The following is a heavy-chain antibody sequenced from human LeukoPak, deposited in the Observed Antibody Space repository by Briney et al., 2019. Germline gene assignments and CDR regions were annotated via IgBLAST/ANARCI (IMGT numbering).Heavy chain of an antibody. CDR3: ARHQAGTTLDY. CDR2: IYFSGST. Sequence: PSETLSPTCTVSGGSISSSSYYWGWIRQPPGKGLEWIGSIYFSGSTYYNPSLKSRVTISADTSKNQFSLKLRSVTAADTAVYYCARHQAGTTLDYWGQGTLVTVSS. J-gene: IGHJ4*02. V-gene: IGHV4-39*01. CDR1: GGSISSSSYY. D-gene: IGHD1-1*01.